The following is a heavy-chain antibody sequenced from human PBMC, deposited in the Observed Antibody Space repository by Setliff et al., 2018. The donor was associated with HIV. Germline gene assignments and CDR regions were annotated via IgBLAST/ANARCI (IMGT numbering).Heavy chain of an antibody. J-gene: IGHJ4*02. CDR2: INHSGST. CDR1: GGSFSGYY. CDR3: AGPYPYYFDY. D-gene: IGHD2-2*01. Sequence: SETLSLTCAVYGGSFSGYYWSWIRQPPGKGLEWIGEINHSGSTNYNPSLKSRVTISVDTSKNQFSLKLSSVTAADTAVYYCAGPYPYYFDYWGQGTLVTAPQ. V-gene: IGHV4-34*01.